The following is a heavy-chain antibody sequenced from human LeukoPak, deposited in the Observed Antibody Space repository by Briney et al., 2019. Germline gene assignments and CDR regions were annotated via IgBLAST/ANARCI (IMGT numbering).Heavy chain of an antibody. J-gene: IGHJ4*02. V-gene: IGHV3-33*06. D-gene: IGHD5-18*01. CDR1: GYTFSNYG. Sequence: GGSLRLSCAASGYTFSNYGMQWVRQAPGKGLEWVAVIWYDGSNKYYADSVKGRFTISRDNSKNTLYLQMNSLRAEDTAVYYCAKDPGYGLYYFDYWGQGTLVTVSS. CDR3: AKDPGYGLYYFDY. CDR2: IWYDGSNK.